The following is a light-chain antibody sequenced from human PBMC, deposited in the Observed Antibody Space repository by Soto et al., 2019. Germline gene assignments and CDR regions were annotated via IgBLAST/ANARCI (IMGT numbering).Light chain of an antibody. CDR1: SSNIENNA. CDR2: FDD. CDR3: AAWDDNLSGLM. Sequence: QSVLTQPPSVSAAPRQRVTISCSGSSSNIENNAVNWYQQLPGKPPKLIIYFDDLLPSGVSARFSGSKSGTSASLAISGLQSEDEADYYCAAWDDNLSGLMFGGGTKLTVL. J-gene: IGLJ3*02. V-gene: IGLV1-36*01.